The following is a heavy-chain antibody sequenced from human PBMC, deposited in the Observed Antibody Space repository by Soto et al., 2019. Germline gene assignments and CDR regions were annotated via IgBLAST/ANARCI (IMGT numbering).Heavy chain of an antibody. V-gene: IGHV3-33*01. J-gene: IGHJ5*02. CDR1: GFKYNSYG. Sequence: QEQLVQSGGGVVQPGRSLRLSCAASGFKYNSYGMHWVRQAPCKGLEWVAVIRYDGSDTSYGDSVKGRFTISRDNSKNTLHLQMSSLRVDDTAVYYCARDRFGGTEGTNWLDPWGQGSLVTVSS. CDR2: IRYDGSDT. CDR3: ARDRFGGTEGTNWLDP. D-gene: IGHD3-10*01.